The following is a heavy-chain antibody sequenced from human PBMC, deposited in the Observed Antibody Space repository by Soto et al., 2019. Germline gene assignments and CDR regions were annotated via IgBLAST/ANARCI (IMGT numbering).Heavy chain of an antibody. J-gene: IGHJ4*02. D-gene: IGHD6-13*01. CDR3: AKDPQQLIVYFDY. CDR2: ISDNGGTT. V-gene: IGHV3-23*01. Sequence: PGGSLRLSFAASEFTFSNYAMSWVRQAPGKGLEWVSSISDNGGTTYYADSVKGRFTISRDNSKNTLYLQMNSLRAEDTAVYCCAKDPQQLIVYFDYWGQGIQVTVSS. CDR1: EFTFSNYA.